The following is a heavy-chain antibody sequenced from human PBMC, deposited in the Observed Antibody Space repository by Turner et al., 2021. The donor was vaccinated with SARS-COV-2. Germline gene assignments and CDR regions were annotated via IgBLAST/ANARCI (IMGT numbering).Heavy chain of an antibody. J-gene: IGHJ6*02. V-gene: IGHV3-23*01. CDR3: AKRSSSSSSYYYGMDV. CDR1: GCTFSSYA. Sequence: EVQLLESGGGLVQPGGSLRLSCAASGCTFSSYAMSWVRQAPGKGLEWVSAISGSGGSTYYAASVKGRFTISRANSKNTLYLQLNSLRAEDTAVYHCAKRSSSSSSYYYGMDVWGQGTTVTVSS. D-gene: IGHD6-6*01. CDR2: ISGSGGST.